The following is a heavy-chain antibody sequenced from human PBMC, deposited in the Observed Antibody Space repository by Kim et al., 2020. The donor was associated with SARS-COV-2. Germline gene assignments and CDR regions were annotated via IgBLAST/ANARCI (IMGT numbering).Heavy chain of an antibody. V-gene: IGHV3-74*01. J-gene: IGHJ4*02. CDR2: INGDGSYT. CDR3: ASYNWGAPDLDS. CDR1: GFSSSGYW. Sequence: GGSLRLSCAASGFSSSGYWMYWVRQVPGKGPVWVSRINGDGSYTINADSVKGRFTISRDNAKNTLYLYMNSLRVEDTAVYYCASYNWGAPDLDSWGQGTLVTVSS. D-gene: IGHD1-20*01.